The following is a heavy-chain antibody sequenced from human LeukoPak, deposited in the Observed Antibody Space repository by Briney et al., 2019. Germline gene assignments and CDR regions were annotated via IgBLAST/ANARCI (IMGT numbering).Heavy chain of an antibody. J-gene: IGHJ3*02. V-gene: IGHV3-66*02. Sequence: GGSLRLSCAASGFTVCGNYMSWVRQAPGKGLEWVSGINSGGSTYYADSVKGRFTISRDNSKNTLYLQMNSLRAEDTALYYCAREEGYCSSTSCSYAFDIWGQGTMVTVSS. CDR1: GFTVCGNY. D-gene: IGHD2-2*01. CDR2: INSGGST. CDR3: AREEGYCSSTSCSYAFDI.